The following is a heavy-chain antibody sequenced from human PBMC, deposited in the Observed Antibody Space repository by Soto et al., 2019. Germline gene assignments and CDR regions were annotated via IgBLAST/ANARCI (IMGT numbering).Heavy chain of an antibody. CDR2: IIPIFGTA. V-gene: IGHV1-69*06. CDR1: GGTFSSYA. Sequence: ASVKVSCKASGGTFSSYAISWVRQAPGQGLEWMGGIIPIFGTANYAQKFQGRVTITADKSTSTAYMELSSLRSEDTAVYYCARGSRIVRYCGGDCYEVGYWGQGTLVTVSS. J-gene: IGHJ4*02. D-gene: IGHD2-21*02. CDR3: ARGSRIVRYCGGDCYEVGY.